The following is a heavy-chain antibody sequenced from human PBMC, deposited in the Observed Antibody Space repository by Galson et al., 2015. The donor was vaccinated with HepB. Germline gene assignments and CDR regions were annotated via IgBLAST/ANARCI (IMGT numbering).Heavy chain of an antibody. CDR2: IDKDGST. J-gene: IGHJ4*02. CDR3: ARSWNRVLDY. D-gene: IGHD1/OR15-1a*01. V-gene: IGHV3-74*01. CDR1: GFTFSSSW. Sequence: SLRLSCAASGFTFSSSWMHWVRQAPGKGLVWVARIDKDGSTVYADFVKGRFTTTRDNAKNTVTLQMNSLRADDTAVCFCARSWNRVLDYWGQGTMVTVSS.